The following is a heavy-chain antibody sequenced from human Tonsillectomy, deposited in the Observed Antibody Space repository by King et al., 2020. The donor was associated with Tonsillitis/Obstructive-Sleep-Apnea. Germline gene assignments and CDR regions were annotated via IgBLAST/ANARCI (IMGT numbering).Heavy chain of an antibody. CDR3: ATHSWRYYGSGTSHYYYYMDV. CDR2: IYYSGST. V-gene: IGHV4-39*01. CDR1: GGSVISSSYF. Sequence: QLQESGPGLVKPSETLSLTCTVSGGSVISSSYFWGWIRQPPGKGLEWIGSIYYSGSTYYNPSLKSRVTISVDTSKNQFSLRLSSVTAADTAVYYCATHSWRYYGSGTSHYYYYMDVWGKGTTVTVSS. J-gene: IGHJ6*03. D-gene: IGHD3-10*01.